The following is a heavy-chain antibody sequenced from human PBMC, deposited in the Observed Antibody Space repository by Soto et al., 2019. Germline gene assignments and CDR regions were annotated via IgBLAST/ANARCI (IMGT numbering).Heavy chain of an antibody. Sequence: GGSLRLSCAASGFTFNIYGMHWVRQAPGKGLEWVAVISYDGSNKYYADSVKGRFTISRDNSKNTLFLQMNSLRAEDTAVFYCAKDFSSGWSYYFDYWGQGTLVTVSS. CDR2: ISYDGSNK. CDR3: AKDFSSGWSYYFDY. J-gene: IGHJ4*02. CDR1: GFTFNIYG. D-gene: IGHD6-19*01. V-gene: IGHV3-30*18.